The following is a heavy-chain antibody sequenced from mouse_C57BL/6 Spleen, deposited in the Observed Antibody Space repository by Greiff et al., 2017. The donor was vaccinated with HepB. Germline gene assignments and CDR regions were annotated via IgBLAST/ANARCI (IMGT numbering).Heavy chain of an antibody. CDR1: GYTFPSYW. J-gene: IGHJ2*01. CDR2: IDPSDSYT. V-gene: IGHV1-69*01. CDR3: ARSDQGYYFDY. Sequence: QVQLQQPGAELVMPGASVKLSCKASGYTFPSYWMHWVKPRPGQGLEWIGEIDPSDSYTNYNQKFKGKSTLTVDKSSSTAYMQLSSLTSEDSAVYYCARSDQGYYFDYWGQGTTLTVSS.